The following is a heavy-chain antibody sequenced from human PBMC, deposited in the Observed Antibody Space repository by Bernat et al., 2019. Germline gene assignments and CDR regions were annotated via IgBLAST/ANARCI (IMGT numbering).Heavy chain of an antibody. CDR2: IYSGGST. CDR3: ARDFQGYGDYARGY. J-gene: IGHJ4*02. V-gene: IGHV3-53*01. D-gene: IGHD4-17*01. Sequence: EVQLVESGGGLIQPGGSLRLSCAASGFTVSSNYMSWVRQAPGKGLEWVSVIYSGGSTYYADSVNGRFTISRDNSKNTLYLQMNSLRAEDTAVYYCARDFQGYGDYARGYWGQGTLVTVSS. CDR1: GFTVSSNY.